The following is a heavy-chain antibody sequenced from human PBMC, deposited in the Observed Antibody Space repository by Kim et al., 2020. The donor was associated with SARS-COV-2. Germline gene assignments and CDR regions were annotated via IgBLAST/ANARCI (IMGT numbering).Heavy chain of an antibody. CDR3: ARSYYDFWSGSSTYDY. Sequence: SVKGRFAISRDNSKNTLYLQMTSLRAEDTAVYYCARSYYDFWSGSSTYDYWGQGTLVTVSS. V-gene: IGHV3-66*01. J-gene: IGHJ4*02. D-gene: IGHD3-3*01.